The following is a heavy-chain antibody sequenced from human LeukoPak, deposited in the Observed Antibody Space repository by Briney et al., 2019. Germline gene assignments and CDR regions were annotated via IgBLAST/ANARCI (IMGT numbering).Heavy chain of an antibody. J-gene: IGHJ4*02. V-gene: IGHV4-38-2*01. Sequence: PSETLSLTCAVSGYSISRGYYWGWIRQAPRKGLEWIGSIYHSGSTQYNPSLKSRLIISVDTSKNQFSLKLSSVTAADTAVYFCARHPFDRVFFDYWGQGTLVTVSS. CDR3: ARHPFDRVFFDY. CDR1: GYSISRGYY. D-gene: IGHD3-10*01. CDR2: IYHSGST.